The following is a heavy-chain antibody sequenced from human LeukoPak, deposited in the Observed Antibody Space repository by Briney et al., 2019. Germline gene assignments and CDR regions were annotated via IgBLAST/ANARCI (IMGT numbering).Heavy chain of an antibody. CDR1: GYTFTSYD. CDR2: MNPNSGNT. V-gene: IGHV1-8*01. Sequence: ASVKVSCKASGYTFTSYDINWVRQATGQGLEWMGWMNPNSGNTGYAQKFQGRVTMTRNTSISTAYMELSSLRSEDTAVYYCARVGIAAAETNYYYYGTDVWGQGTTVTVSS. CDR3: ARVGIAAAETNYYYYGTDV. D-gene: IGHD6-13*01. J-gene: IGHJ6*02.